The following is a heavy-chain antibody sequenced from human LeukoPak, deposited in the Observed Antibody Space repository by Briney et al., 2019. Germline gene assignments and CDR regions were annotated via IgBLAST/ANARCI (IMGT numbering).Heavy chain of an antibody. D-gene: IGHD6-6*01. CDR1: GYTFTSYD. Sequence: GASVKVSCKASGYTFTSYDINWVRQATGQGLEWMGWMNPNRGNTGYAQKFQGRVTITRNTSISTAYMELSSLRSEDTAVYYCARGLSALFSYSSSDYWGQGTLVTVSS. V-gene: IGHV1-8*01. J-gene: IGHJ4*02. CDR3: ARGLSALFSYSSSDY. CDR2: MNPNRGNT.